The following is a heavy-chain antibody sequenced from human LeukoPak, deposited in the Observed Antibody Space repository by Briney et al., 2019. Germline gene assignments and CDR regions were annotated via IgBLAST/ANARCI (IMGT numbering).Heavy chain of an antibody. CDR1: GFTFSSYS. CDR3: ARDRKTQYFDY. Sequence: GGSLRLSCAASGFTFSSYSMNWVRQAPGKGLEWVSSISSSSSYIYYADSVKGRFTISRDNAKNSLYLQMNSLRAEDTAVYYCARDRKTQYFDYWGQGTLVTVSS. CDR2: ISSSSSYI. V-gene: IGHV3-21*01. J-gene: IGHJ4*02.